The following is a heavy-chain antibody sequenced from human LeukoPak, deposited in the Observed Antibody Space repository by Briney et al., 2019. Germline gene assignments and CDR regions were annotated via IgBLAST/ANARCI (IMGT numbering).Heavy chain of an antibody. V-gene: IGHV4-39*07. CDR1: GGSISSSSYY. CDR3: ARLGRYGGYIDY. J-gene: IGHJ4*02. Sequence: SETLSLTCTVSGGSISSSSYYWGWIRQPPGKGLEWIGSIYYSGSTYYNPSLKSRVTISVDTSKNQFSLKLSSVTAADTAVYYCARLGRYGGYIDYWGQGTLVTVSS. CDR2: IYYSGST. D-gene: IGHD1-26*01.